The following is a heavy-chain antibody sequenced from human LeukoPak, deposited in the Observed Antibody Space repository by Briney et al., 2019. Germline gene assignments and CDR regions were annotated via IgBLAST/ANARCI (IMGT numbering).Heavy chain of an antibody. CDR3: AKDDDGYY. D-gene: IGHD3-3*01. CDR1: GFTFSSYG. CDR2: IKEDGSAE. V-gene: IGHV3-7*04. J-gene: IGHJ4*02. Sequence: GGSLRLSCAASGFTFSSYGMHWVRQAPGKGLEWVANIKEDGSAEYYVDSVKGRFTISRDNARNSLYLQMNSLRAEDTAVYYCAKDDDGYYWGQGILVTVSS.